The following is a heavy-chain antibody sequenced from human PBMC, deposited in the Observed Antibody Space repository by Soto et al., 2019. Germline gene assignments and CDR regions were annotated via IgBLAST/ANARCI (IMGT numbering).Heavy chain of an antibody. Sequence: SETLSLTCAVYTGSFSGYYWSWIRQPPEKGLEWIAEINHSGSTNYNPSLKSRVTLSVDTSKNQFSLKMNSVTAADTAVYYCARGRVAFDIWGQGTMVTVSS. CDR2: INHSGST. J-gene: IGHJ3*02. CDR3: ARGRVAFDI. CDR1: TGSFSGYY. V-gene: IGHV4-34*01.